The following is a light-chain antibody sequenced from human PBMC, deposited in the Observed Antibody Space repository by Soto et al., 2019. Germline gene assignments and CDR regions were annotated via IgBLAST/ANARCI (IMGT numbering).Light chain of an antibody. CDR2: ENN. CDR1: SSNIGAGYE. V-gene: IGLV1-40*01. J-gene: IGLJ1*01. CDR3: QFYDSSLSGYV. Sequence: QSALTQPPSVSEAPGQRVTISCTGSSSNIGAGYEAHWYQQVPGTAPKLLIYENNNRPSGVPDRFSGSKSGTSASLAITGLQAEDEAEYYCQFYDSSLSGYVFGTGTKVTVL.